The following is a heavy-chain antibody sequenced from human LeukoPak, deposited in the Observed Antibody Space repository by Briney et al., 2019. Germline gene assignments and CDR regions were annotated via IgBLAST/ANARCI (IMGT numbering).Heavy chain of an antibody. D-gene: IGHD1-26*01. J-gene: IGHJ4*02. V-gene: IGHV1-46*01. CDR2: INPSGGST. Sequence: ASVKVSCKASGYTFTSYYMHWVRQAPGQGLEWMGIINPSGGSTSYAQKLQGRVTMTTDTSTSTAYMELRSLRSDDTAVYYCARAMKSGSYYLDYWGQGTLVTVSS. CDR3: ARAMKSGSYYLDY. CDR1: GYTFTSYY.